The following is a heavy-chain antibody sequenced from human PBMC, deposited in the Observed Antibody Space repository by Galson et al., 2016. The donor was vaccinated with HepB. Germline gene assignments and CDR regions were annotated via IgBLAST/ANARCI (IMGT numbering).Heavy chain of an antibody. V-gene: IGHV3-23*01. D-gene: IGHD6-19*01. CDR2: IDGPTPNT. J-gene: IGHJ4*02. CDR3: TTWLPHPFDY. Sequence: LLRLSCAASGFTFRNYALSWVRRAPGKGLVLVSPIDGPTPNTHYADSVRGRLSIYRDNSRDTLYLQMDSLAAEVSPIYYCTTWLPHPFDYWGQGTRVTVSS. CDR1: GFTFRNYA.